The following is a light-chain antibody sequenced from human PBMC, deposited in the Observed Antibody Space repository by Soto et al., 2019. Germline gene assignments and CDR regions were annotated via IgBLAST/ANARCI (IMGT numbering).Light chain of an antibody. CDR1: QSISYW. CDR2: KAS. Sequence: DIQMTQSPSTLSASVGDRVTITCRASQSISYWLAWYQQKSGKAPKLLISKASSLESGVPSRFSGSGSGTEFTLTISSLQPDDFATYYCQQYNSYSWTFGQGTKVDTK. J-gene: IGKJ1*01. V-gene: IGKV1-5*03. CDR3: QQYNSYSWT.